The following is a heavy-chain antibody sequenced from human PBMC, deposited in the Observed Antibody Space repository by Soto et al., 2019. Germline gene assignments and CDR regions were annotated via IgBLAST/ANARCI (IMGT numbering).Heavy chain of an antibody. D-gene: IGHD3-10*01. CDR1: GFTFSSYG. V-gene: IGHV3-30*18. J-gene: IGHJ6*02. Sequence: QVQLVESGGGVVQPGRSLRLSCAASGFTFSSYGMHWVRQAPGKGLEWVAVISYDGSNKYYADSVKGRFTISRDNSKNTLYLQMNSLRAEDTAVYYCVKDGSSGPGAGSRSGSYHYYYGMDVWGQGTTVTVSS. CDR3: VKDGSSGPGAGSRSGSYHYYYGMDV. CDR2: ISYDGSNK.